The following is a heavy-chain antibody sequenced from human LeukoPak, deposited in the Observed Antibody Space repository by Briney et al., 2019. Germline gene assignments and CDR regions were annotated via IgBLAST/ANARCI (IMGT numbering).Heavy chain of an antibody. CDR3: AKEHSSWYYFGY. V-gene: IGHV3-53*01. Sequence: PGGSLRLSCAASGFTVSSNYMSWVRQAPGKGLEWVSVIYSGGSTYYADSVKGRFTISRDNSKNTLYLQMNSLRAEDTAVYYCAKEHSSWYYFGYWGQGTLVTVSS. D-gene: IGHD6-13*01. J-gene: IGHJ4*02. CDR1: GFTVSSNY. CDR2: IYSGGST.